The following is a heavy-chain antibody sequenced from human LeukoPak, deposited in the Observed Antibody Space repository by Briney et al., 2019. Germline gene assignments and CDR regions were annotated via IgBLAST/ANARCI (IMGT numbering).Heavy chain of an antibody. V-gene: IGHV1-2*02. CDR1: GYTFTGYY. CDR3: ARAVLLEYGSGSYPTFDY. Sequence: ASVKVSCKASGYTFTGYYMHWVRQAPAQGLEGMGWMNPNRGGTNYPQKLQGRVTMPRDTSISTDYMELSRLRSDDTAVYYCARAVLLEYGSGSYPTFDYWGQGTLVTVSS. D-gene: IGHD3-10*01. CDR2: MNPNRGGT. J-gene: IGHJ4*02.